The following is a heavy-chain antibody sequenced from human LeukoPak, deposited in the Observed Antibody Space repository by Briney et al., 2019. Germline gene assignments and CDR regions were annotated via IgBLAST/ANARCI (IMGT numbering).Heavy chain of an antibody. V-gene: IGHV3-21*01. J-gene: IGHJ4*02. CDR2: ISSSSSYI. CDR3: ARDAAYYGSGNPPGY. Sequence: PGGSLRLSCAASGFTFSSYSMNWVRQAPGKGLEWVSSISSSSSYIYYADSVKGRFTISRDNAENSLYLQMNSLRAEDTAVYYCARDAAYYGSGNPPGYWGQGTLVTVSS. CDR1: GFTFSSYS. D-gene: IGHD3-10*01.